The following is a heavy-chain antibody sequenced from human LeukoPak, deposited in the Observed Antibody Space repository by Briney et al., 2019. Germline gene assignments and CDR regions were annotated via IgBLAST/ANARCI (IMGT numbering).Heavy chain of an antibody. CDR2: IYYSGST. CDR3: ARGGDILTGYPNYFDY. V-gene: IGHV4-59*01. Sequence: SETLSLTCTVSGGSISSYYWSWIRQPPGKGLEWMGYIYYSGSTNYNPSLKSRVTISVDTSKNQFSLKLSSVTAADTAVYYYARGGDILTGYPNYFDYWGQGTLVTVSS. D-gene: IGHD3-9*01. J-gene: IGHJ4*02. CDR1: GGSISSYY.